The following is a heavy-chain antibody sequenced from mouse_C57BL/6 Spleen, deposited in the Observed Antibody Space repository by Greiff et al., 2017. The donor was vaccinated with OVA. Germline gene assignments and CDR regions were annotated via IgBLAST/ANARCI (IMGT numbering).Heavy chain of an antibody. D-gene: IGHD1-1*01. CDR2: IYPGSGNT. CDR3: ARGNLITTLVAYYAMDY. CDR1: GYTFTDYY. V-gene: IGHV1-76*01. Sequence: VKLVESGAELVRPGASVKLSCKASGYTFTDYYINWVKQRPGQGLEWIARIYPGSGNTYYNEKFKGKATLTAEKSSSTAYMQLSSLTSEDSAVYFCARGNLITTLVAYYAMDYWGQGTSVTVSS. J-gene: IGHJ4*01.